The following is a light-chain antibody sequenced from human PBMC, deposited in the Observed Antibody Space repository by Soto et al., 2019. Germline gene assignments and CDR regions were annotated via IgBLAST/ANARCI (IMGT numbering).Light chain of an antibody. CDR2: DVS. CDR1: SSDIGSYNL. CDR3: CSYAGTTTFV. V-gene: IGLV2-23*02. Sequence: QSALTQPASVSGSPGQSITISCTGTSSDIGSYNLVSWYQQHPGKAPKVLIFDVSERPSGVSHRFSGSRSGNTASLTISGLQAEDEADYYCCSYAGTTTFVFGTGTKVTVL. J-gene: IGLJ1*01.